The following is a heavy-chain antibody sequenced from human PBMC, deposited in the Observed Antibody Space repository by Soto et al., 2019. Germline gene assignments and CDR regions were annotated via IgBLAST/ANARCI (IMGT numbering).Heavy chain of an antibody. CDR3: AIYSYDISHFDY. CDR2: INSDGSST. Sequence: EVQLVESGGGLVQPGGSLRLSCEASGFTFSNYWMHWFRQAPGKGLVWVARINSDGSSTSYADSVKGRFTISRDNAKNTVYLKMNRLRAENTAVYYCAIYSYDISHFDYWGQGTRVTVSS. V-gene: IGHV3-74*01. CDR1: GFTFSNYW. J-gene: IGHJ4*02. D-gene: IGHD3-16*01.